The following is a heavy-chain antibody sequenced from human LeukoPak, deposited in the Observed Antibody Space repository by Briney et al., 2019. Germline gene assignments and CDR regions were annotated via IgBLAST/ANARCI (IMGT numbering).Heavy chain of an antibody. D-gene: IGHD3-22*01. CDR3: ARSSTYYYDSSGYYLIY. CDR2: IIPIFGTA. V-gene: IGHV1-69*01. J-gene: IGHJ4*02. Sequence: SVKVSCKASGGTFSSYAISWVRQAPGQGLEWMGGIIPIFGTANYAQKFQGRVTITADESTSTAYMELSSLRSEDTAVYYCARSSTYYYDSSGYYLIYWGQGTLVTVSS. CDR1: GGTFSSYA.